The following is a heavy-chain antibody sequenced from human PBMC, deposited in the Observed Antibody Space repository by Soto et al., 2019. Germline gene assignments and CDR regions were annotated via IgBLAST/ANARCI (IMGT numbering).Heavy chain of an antibody. CDR1: GFTFDDYA. J-gene: IGHJ3*01. CDR3: AKATVAGGAFDL. V-gene: IGHV3-9*01. D-gene: IGHD3-16*01. Sequence: EVQLVESGGGLVQPGRSLRLSCAASGFTFDDYAMHWVRQAPGKGLEWVSGISWNSGSIGYEDSVKGRFTISRDNAKNALYLQMNSLRAEDTALYYCAKATVAGGAFDLWGQGTMVTVSS. CDR2: ISWNSGSI.